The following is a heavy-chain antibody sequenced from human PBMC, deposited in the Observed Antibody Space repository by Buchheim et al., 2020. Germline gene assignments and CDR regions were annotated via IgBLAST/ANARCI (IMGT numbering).Heavy chain of an antibody. J-gene: IGHJ4*02. CDR3: ARDGVGTTAFDL. CDR2: ISSSSNTI. Sequence: EVQLVESGGGLVQPGGSLRLSCAASGFTFSRYSMNWVRQAPGKGLEWLSYISSSSNTIYYVDSVRGRFTISRDNAKDSLYLQMNGLRAEDTALYYCARDGVGTTAFDLWGQGTL. V-gene: IGHV3-48*01. CDR1: GFTFSRYS. D-gene: IGHD1-26*01.